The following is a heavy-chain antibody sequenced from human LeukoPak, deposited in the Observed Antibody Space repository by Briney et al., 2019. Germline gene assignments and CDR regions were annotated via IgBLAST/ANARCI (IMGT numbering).Heavy chain of an antibody. CDR3: ARGRGACSGSYCDAFDI. D-gene: IGHD1-26*01. J-gene: IGHJ3*02. CDR2: ISAYNGNT. V-gene: IGHV1-18*01. Sequence: ASVKVSCKASGYTFTSYGISWVRQAPGQGLEWMGWISAYNGNTNYAQKLQGRVTMTTDTSTSTAYTELRSLRSDDTAVYYCARGRGACSGSYCDAFDIWGQGTMVTVSS. CDR1: GYTFTSYG.